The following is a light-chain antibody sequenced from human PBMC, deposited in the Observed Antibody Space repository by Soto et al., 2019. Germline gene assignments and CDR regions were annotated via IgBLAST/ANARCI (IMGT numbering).Light chain of an antibody. CDR2: EVS. Sequence: QSALTQPPSASGSPGQSVTISCTGTSSDLGAYNYVSWYQQHPGKAPKLMIHEVSKRPSGVPDRFSGSKSGNTASLTVSGLQAEDEADYYCSSYEGSNDRWVFGGGTKLTVL. V-gene: IGLV2-8*01. J-gene: IGLJ3*02. CDR1: SSDLGAYNY. CDR3: SSYEGSNDRWV.